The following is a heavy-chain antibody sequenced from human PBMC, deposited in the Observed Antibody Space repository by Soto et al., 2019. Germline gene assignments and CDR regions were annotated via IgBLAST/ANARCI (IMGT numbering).Heavy chain of an antibody. Sequence: QVQLVQSGAEVKEPGSSVNVSCKTSGATFGNTAVTWVRQAPGQGLEWIGGIVPLFGTANSAQKFRGRVTITADESTSTAYMELSSLRTDDTGVYYCASDGDPGYSFWSGPLGGGRFDPWGQGTLVTVSS. CDR3: ASDGDPGYSFWSGPLGGGRFDP. CDR2: IVPLFGTA. CDR1: GATFGNTA. D-gene: IGHD3-3*01. V-gene: IGHV1-69*12. J-gene: IGHJ5*02.